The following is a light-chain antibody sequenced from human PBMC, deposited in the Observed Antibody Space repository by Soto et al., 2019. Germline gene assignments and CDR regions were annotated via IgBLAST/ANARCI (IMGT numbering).Light chain of an antibody. CDR1: QNVGHN. Sequence: EVVLTQYPATLYLSPGESATLSCRASQNVGHNLAWYQQTPGQAPRLLIYAASDRATGIPARFRGSGSETDFTLTITSVEPEDFAVYYCKQRSRWPRDTFGQGTKLEIK. CDR3: KQRSRWPRDT. V-gene: IGKV3-11*01. CDR2: AAS. J-gene: IGKJ2*01.